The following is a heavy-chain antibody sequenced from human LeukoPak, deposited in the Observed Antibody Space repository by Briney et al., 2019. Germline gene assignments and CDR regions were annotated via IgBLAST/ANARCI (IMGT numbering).Heavy chain of an antibody. J-gene: IGHJ4*02. Sequence: SETLSLTCTVSGGSISSYYWSWIRQPPGKGLEWIGYIYYSGSTNYNPSLKSRVTISVDTSKNQFSLKLSSVTAAGTAVYYCARDRGPGVFDYWGQGTLVTVSS. CDR1: GGSISSYY. CDR2: IYYSGST. CDR3: ARDRGPGVFDY. D-gene: IGHD3-10*01. V-gene: IGHV4-59*01.